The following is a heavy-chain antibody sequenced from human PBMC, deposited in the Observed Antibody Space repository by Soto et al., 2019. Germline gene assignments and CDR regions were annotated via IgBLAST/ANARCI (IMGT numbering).Heavy chain of an antibody. CDR1: GFTFSSYA. V-gene: IGHV3-23*01. Sequence: EVQLLESGGGLVQPGGSLRLSCAASGFTFSSYAMSWVRQAPGKGLEWVSAISGSGGSTYYADSVKGRFTISRDNSKKTLYLQMNSLRAEDTAVYYCAKLTHSSGWFGYWGQGTLVTVSS. J-gene: IGHJ5*01. CDR2: ISGSGGST. CDR3: AKLTHSSGWFGY. D-gene: IGHD6-19*01.